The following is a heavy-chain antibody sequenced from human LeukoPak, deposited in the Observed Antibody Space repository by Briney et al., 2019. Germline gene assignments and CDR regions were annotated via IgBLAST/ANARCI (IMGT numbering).Heavy chain of an antibody. CDR1: GYTFTSYG. CDR2: ISAYNGNT. V-gene: IGHV1-18*01. Sequence: ASVKVSCKASGYTFTSYGISWVRRAPGQGLEWMGWISAYNGNTNYGQKLQGRVTMTTDTSTSTAYMELRSLRSDDTAVYYCTRGGRVVVPAAIPGDAFDIWGQGTMVTVSS. CDR3: TRGGRVVVPAAIPGDAFDI. J-gene: IGHJ3*02. D-gene: IGHD2-2*02.